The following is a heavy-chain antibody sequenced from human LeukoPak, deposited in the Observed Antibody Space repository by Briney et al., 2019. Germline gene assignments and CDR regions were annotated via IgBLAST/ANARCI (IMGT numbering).Heavy chain of an antibody. CDR3: ASYSYYYDSSGYFDY. D-gene: IGHD3-22*01. V-gene: IGHV4-59*01. Sequence: SETLSLTCTVSGGSISSYYWSWIRQPPGKGLEWIGYIYYSGSTNYNPSLKSRVTISVDTSKNQFSLKLGSVTAADTAVYYCASYSYYYDSSGYFDYWGQGTLVTVSS. CDR1: GGSISSYY. J-gene: IGHJ4*02. CDR2: IYYSGST.